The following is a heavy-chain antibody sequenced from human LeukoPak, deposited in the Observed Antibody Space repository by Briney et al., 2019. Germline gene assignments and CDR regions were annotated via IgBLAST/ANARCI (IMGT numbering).Heavy chain of an antibody. CDR2: IYYSGST. J-gene: IGHJ4*02. V-gene: IGHV4-39*01. CDR3: ARRSLYYDSSGYYYYFDY. D-gene: IGHD3-22*01. Sequence: SETLSLTCTVSGGSISSSSYYWGWIRQPPGKGLEWIGSIYYSGSTYYNPSLKSRVTISVDTSKNQFSLKLSSVTAADTAVYYCARRSLYYDSSGYYYYFDYWGQGTLVTVSS. CDR1: GGSISSSSYY.